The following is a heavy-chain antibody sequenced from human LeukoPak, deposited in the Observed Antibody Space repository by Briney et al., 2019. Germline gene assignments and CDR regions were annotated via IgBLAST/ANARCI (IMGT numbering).Heavy chain of an antibody. CDR1: GGSVSTTNYY. CDR3: ARESHANDYDILTGSYYWVFDY. V-gene: IGHV4-61*01. CDR2: IYYSGST. Sequence: PSETLSLTCIVSGGSVSTTNYYWSWIRQPPGKGLEWIGYIYYSGSTNYNPSLKSRVTISVDTSKNQFSLKLSSVTAADTAVYYCARESHANDYDILTGSYYWVFDYWGQGTLVTVSS. D-gene: IGHD3-9*01. J-gene: IGHJ4*02.